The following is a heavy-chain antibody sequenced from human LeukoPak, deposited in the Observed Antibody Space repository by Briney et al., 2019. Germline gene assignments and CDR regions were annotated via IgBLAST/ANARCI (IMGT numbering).Heavy chain of an antibody. D-gene: IGHD5-12*01. V-gene: IGHV4-34*01. J-gene: IGHJ4*02. CDR3: ARDGYSGYDYAFDY. CDR2: INHSGST. CDR1: GGSFSGYY. Sequence: SETLSLTCAVYGGSFSGYYWSWIRQPPGKGLEWIGEINHSGSTNYNPSLKSRVTISVDTSKNQFSLKLSSVTAADTAVYYCARDGYSGYDYAFDYWGQGTLVTVSS.